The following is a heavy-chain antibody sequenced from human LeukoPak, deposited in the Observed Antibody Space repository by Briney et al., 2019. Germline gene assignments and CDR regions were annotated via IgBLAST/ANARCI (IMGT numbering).Heavy chain of an antibody. D-gene: IGHD2-2*01. Sequence: ASVKVSCKASGYTFTSYGISWVRQAPGQGLEWMGWISAYNGNTIYAQKLQGRVTMTTGTSTSTAYMELRSLRSDDTAVYYCARSSTTRNAFDIWGQGTMVTVSS. J-gene: IGHJ3*02. CDR1: GYTFTSYG. V-gene: IGHV1-18*01. CDR2: ISAYNGNT. CDR3: ARSSTTRNAFDI.